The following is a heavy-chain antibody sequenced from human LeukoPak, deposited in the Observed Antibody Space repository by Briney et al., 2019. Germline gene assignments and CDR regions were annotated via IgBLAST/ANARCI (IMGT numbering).Heavy chain of an antibody. J-gene: IGHJ4*02. D-gene: IGHD2-15*01. Sequence: GGSLRLSCAASGFTFSSYGMHWVRQAPGKRLEWVAVISYDGSNKYYADSVKGRFTISRDNSKNTLYLQMNSLRAEDTAVYYCAKDVCGSCYSVDYWGQGTLVTVSS. CDR1: GFTFSSYG. CDR2: ISYDGSNK. V-gene: IGHV3-30*18. CDR3: AKDVCGSCYSVDY.